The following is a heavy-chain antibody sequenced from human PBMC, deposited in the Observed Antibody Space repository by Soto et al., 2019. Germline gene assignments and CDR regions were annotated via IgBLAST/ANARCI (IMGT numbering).Heavy chain of an antibody. D-gene: IGHD3-22*01. CDR2: IIPIFGTA. CDR3: ARDAYYYEPYVYYYYGMDV. J-gene: IGHJ6*02. CDR1: GGTFSSYA. Sequence: SVKVSCKASGGTFSSYAISWVRQAPGQGLEWMGGIIPIFGTANYAQKFQGRVTITADESTSTAYMELSSLRSEDTAVYYCARDAYYYEPYVYYYYGMDVWGQGTTVTVSS. V-gene: IGHV1-69*13.